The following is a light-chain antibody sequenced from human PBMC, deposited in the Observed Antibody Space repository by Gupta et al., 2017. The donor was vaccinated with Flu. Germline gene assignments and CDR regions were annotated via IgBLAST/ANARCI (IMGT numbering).Light chain of an antibody. CDR2: LTS. V-gene: IGKV1-5*03. Sequence: PSTLSASVGDRVTITCRASQNIRSWFAWYQQKPGEAPKLLIYLTSRLETGVPSRFSDTGSGTEFTLTISSLQPDDSATYYCQHENDYLGTFGQGTKVEI. CDR3: QHENDYLGT. J-gene: IGKJ1*01. CDR1: QNIRSW.